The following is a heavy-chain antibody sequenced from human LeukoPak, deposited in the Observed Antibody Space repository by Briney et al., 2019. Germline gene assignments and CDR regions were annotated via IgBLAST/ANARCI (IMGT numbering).Heavy chain of an antibody. CDR3: ARNSGDY. J-gene: IGHJ4*02. D-gene: IGHD7-27*01. CDR2: IYSSGNT. Sequence: PSETLSLSCSVSGGSISDFYWSWIRQPAGKGLEWIGRIYSSGNTNYNPSLKSRVSMSLDASKNQLSLKLSSVTAADTAVYYCARNSGDYWGQGTLVTVSS. CDR1: GGSISDFY. V-gene: IGHV4-4*07.